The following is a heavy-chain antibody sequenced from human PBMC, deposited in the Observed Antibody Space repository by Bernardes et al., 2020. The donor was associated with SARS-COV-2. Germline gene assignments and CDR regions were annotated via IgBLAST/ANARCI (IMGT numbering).Heavy chain of an antibody. CDR2: ISGSGGST. D-gene: IGHD5-12*01. CDR1: GFTFSSYA. J-gene: IGHJ4*02. CDR3: ASLGLVRGYSGYDLIDY. V-gene: IGHV3-23*01. Sequence: GGSLRLSCAASGFTFSSYAMSWVHQAPGKGLEWVSAISGSGGSTYYADSVKGRFTISRDNSKNTLYLQMNSLRAEDTAVYYCASLGLVRGYSGYDLIDYWGQGTLVTVSS.